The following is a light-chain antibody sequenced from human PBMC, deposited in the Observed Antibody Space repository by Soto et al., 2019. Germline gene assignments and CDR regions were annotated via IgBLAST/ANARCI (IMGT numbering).Light chain of an antibody. Sequence: QSALTQPPSASGSPGQSVTISCTGTSSDVGAYNYVSWYQQHPGKAPKLMIYDVSKRPSGVPDRFSGSKSGNTASLTVSGLQAEDEADFYCIPYAGSSIGVLGGGTKLTVL. J-gene: IGLJ3*02. V-gene: IGLV2-8*01. CDR2: DVS. CDR3: IPYAGSSIGV. CDR1: SSDVGAYNY.